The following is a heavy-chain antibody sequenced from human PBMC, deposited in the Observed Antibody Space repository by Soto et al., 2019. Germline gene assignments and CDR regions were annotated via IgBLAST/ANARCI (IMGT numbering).Heavy chain of an antibody. D-gene: IGHD6-13*01. CDR1: GYTFSHYG. J-gene: IGHJ4*02. CDR2: ISLYSDGT. V-gene: IGHV1-18*01. CDR3: AREYISISYEFDY. Sequence: ASVKVSCQTSGYTFSHYGITWVRQAPGQPLEWLGWISLYSDGTKYAQKFQGRVSMTTDTSTTTAYMELRSLRSDDTAVYCGAREYISISYEFDYWGQGTLVTVSS.